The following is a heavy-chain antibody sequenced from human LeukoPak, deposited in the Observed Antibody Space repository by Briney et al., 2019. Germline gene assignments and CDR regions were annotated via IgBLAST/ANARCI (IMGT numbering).Heavy chain of an antibody. Sequence: ASVRVSCKTSGYTFTSYGINWVRQAPGQGREWVGWIRGHNENTNYAQKLQGRVTMTPDTSTKTPYMYQGSPISDDTAVYYCVRGCSGVRCDFNYCGQGTLVTVSS. D-gene: IGHD2-15*01. CDR3: VRGCSGVRCDFNY. V-gene: IGHV1-18*01. J-gene: IGHJ4*02. CDR2: IRGHNENT. CDR1: GYTFTSYG.